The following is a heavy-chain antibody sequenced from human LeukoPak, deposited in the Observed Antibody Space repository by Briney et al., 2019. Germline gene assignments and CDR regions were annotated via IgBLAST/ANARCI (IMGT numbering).Heavy chain of an antibody. CDR3: ARGAPYYYDSSGYAFDI. D-gene: IGHD3-22*01. J-gene: IGHJ3*02. CDR2: ISSSSSYI. Sequence: GGSLRLSCAASGFTFSSYAMNWVRQAPGKGLEWVSSISSSSSYIYYADSVKGRFTISRDNAKNSLYLQMNSLRAEDTAVCYCARGAPYYYDSSGYAFDIWGQGTMVTVSS. CDR1: GFTFSSYA. V-gene: IGHV3-21*01.